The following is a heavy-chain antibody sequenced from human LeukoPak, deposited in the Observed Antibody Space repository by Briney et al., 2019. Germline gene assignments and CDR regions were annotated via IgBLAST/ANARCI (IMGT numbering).Heavy chain of an antibody. CDR3: ARAEITRYHYYGMDV. D-gene: IGHD5-24*01. Sequence: PGGSLRLPCAASGFTFITYSITWVRQAPGKGLEWVSSISSSSTYIYYADSVKGRFTISRDNAKNSLYLQMNSLRAEDTAVYYCARAEITRYHYYGMDVWGQGTTVTVSS. V-gene: IGHV3-21*01. CDR2: ISSSSTYI. J-gene: IGHJ6*02. CDR1: GFTFITYS.